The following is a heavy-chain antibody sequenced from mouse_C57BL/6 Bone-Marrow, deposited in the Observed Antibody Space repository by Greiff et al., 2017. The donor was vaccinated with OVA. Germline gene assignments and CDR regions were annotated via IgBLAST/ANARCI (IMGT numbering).Heavy chain of an antibody. V-gene: IGHV1-81*01. Sequence: QVQLQQSGAELARPGASVKLSCKASGYTFTSYGISWVKQRTGKGLEWIGEIYPRSGNTYYNEKFKGKATLTADKASSKAYMELRSLTSEDSAVYFCARWGDDDYSYFDYWGQGTTLTVSS. CDR1: GYTFTSYG. CDR2: IYPRSGNT. D-gene: IGHD2-3*01. CDR3: ARWGDDDYSYFDY. J-gene: IGHJ2*01.